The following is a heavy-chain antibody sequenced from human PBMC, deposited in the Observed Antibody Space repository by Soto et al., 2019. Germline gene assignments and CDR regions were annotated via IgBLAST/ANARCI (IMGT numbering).Heavy chain of an antibody. CDR3: ARAIGYYGMDV. J-gene: IGHJ6*02. D-gene: IGHD3-22*01. CDR2: SNSDGSST. Sequence: EVQLVESGGGLVQPGGSLRLSCAASGFTFISYWIHWVRQAPGMGLVWVSRSNSDGSSTSYADSVKGRFTISRDNAKNTLYLQMNSLRAEDTAVYYCARAIGYYGMDVWGQGTTVTVSS. V-gene: IGHV3-74*01. CDR1: GFTFISYW.